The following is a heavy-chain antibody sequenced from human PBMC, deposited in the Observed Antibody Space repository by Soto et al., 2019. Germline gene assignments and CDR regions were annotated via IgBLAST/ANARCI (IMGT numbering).Heavy chain of an antibody. CDR3: AKSPPPADAFDF. Sequence: EVQLLESGGGLVQPGGSLRLSCAASGITFINYAMSWVRQAPGKGLEWVSTISGSGDITYHADSVKGRFTISRDNSKNTLYLQMNRLRAEDTAVYYCAKSPPPADAFDFWGQGTVVTVSS. CDR2: ISGSGDIT. CDR1: GITFINYA. J-gene: IGHJ3*01. V-gene: IGHV3-23*01.